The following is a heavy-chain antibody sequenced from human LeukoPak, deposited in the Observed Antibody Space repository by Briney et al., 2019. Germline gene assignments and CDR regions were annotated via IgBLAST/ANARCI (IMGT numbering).Heavy chain of an antibody. CDR2: IYYSGST. CDR1: RGSISFFH. V-gene: IGHV4-59*01. Sequence: SETLSPTWTVSRGSISFFHWSWVRQPPGGGLEWIGHIYYSGSTNYNPSLKSRVTISIDTSKNQFSLKLSSVTAADTAVYYCARGDFSGGYCYDYWGQGTLVTVSS. D-gene: IGHD2-15*01. J-gene: IGHJ4*02. CDR3: ARGDFSGGYCYDY.